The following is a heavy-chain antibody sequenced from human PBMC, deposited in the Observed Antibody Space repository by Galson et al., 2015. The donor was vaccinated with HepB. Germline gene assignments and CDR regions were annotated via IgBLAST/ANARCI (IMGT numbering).Heavy chain of an antibody. CDR3: ATYSSGWYEGFFDC. V-gene: IGHV1-2*02. CDR2: INPDSGGT. CDR1: EYSFTGHY. D-gene: IGHD6-19*01. J-gene: IGHJ4*02. Sequence: SVKVSCKASEYSFTGHYMHWVRQAPGQGLEWMGWINPDSGGTNYTQKFQGRVTMTRDTSISTAYMELSRLRSDDTAMYYCATYSSGWYEGFFDCWGQGTLVTVSS.